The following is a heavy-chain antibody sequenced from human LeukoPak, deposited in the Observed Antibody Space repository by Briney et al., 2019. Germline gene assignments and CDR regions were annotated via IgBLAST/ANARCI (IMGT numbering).Heavy chain of an antibody. CDR3: ARAAAGAFDY. D-gene: IGHD6-13*01. CDR1: GGSFSGYY. Sequence: PSETLSLTCAVYGGSFSGYYWSWIRQPPGKGREWIGYISFSGSTYYNPSLRSRVSISVDTSENQFSLRLSSVTAADTAVYYCARAAAGAFDYWGQGTLVTVSS. J-gene: IGHJ4*02. V-gene: IGHV4-34*01. CDR2: ISFSGST.